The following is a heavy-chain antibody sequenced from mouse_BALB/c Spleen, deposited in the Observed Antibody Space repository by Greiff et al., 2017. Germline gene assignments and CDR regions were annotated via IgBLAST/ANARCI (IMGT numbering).Heavy chain of an antibody. CDR2: IYPGNVNT. Sequence: VKLMESGPELVKPGASVRISCKASGYTFTSYYIHWVKQRPGQGLEWIGWIYPGNVNTKYNEKFKGKATLTADKSSSTAYMQLSSLTSEDSAVYFCARGYDYDGAWFAYWGQGTLVTVSA. J-gene: IGHJ3*01. V-gene: IGHV1S56*01. CDR3: ARGYDYDGAWFAY. D-gene: IGHD2-4*01. CDR1: GYTFTSYY.